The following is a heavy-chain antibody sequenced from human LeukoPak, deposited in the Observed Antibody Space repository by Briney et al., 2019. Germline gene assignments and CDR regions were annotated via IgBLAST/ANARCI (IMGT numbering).Heavy chain of an antibody. V-gene: IGHV3-23*01. J-gene: IGHJ4*01. CDR1: GFTFSSYA. CDR2: ITDSGGST. D-gene: IGHD3-22*01. CDR3: AKGSSGSRPYYFDY. Sequence: GGSLRLSCAASGFTFSSYAMSWVRQAPGEGLEWVSAITDSGGSTYYSDSVKGRFTISRDNSKNTLYLQMNTLRAEDTAIYYCAKGSSGSRPYYFDYWGQEPWSPSPQ.